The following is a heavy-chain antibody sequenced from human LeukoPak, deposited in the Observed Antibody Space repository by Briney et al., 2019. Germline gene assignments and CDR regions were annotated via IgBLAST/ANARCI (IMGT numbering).Heavy chain of an antibody. Sequence: GGSLRLSCAASGFTFSSYWMHWVRQAPGKGLVWVSRINSDGSSTSYADSVKGRFTISRDNAKNTLYLQMNSLRAEDTAVYYCARDRILYGSGSYYMGQNYDAFDIWGQGTMVTVSS. CDR2: INSDGSST. CDR3: ARDRILYGSGSYYMGQNYDAFDI. CDR1: GFTFSSYW. D-gene: IGHD3-10*01. V-gene: IGHV3-74*01. J-gene: IGHJ3*02.